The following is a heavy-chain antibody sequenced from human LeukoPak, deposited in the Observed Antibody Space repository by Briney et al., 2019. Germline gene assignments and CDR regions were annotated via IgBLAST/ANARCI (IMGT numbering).Heavy chain of an antibody. Sequence: PSETLSLTCAVYGGTFSGYYWSWIRQPPGKRLEWVGESNDSGGTNYNPSLKSRVTISADKSKNQVSLKLTAVTAADTAVYYCARRDQYWYFDLWGRGTLVTVSS. CDR2: SNDSGGT. V-gene: IGHV4-34*01. J-gene: IGHJ2*01. CDR1: GGTFSGYY. D-gene: IGHD2-2*01. CDR3: ARRDQYWYFDL.